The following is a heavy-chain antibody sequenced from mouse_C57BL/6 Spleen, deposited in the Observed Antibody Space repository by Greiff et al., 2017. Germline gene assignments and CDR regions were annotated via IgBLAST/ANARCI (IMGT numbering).Heavy chain of an antibody. J-gene: IGHJ2*01. CDR2: INPNNGGT. CDR3: ARGIYYGSSYDFDD. CDR1: GYTFTDYY. D-gene: IGHD1-1*01. Sequence: EVKLQQSGPELVKPGASVKISCKASGYTFTDYYMNWVKQSHGKSLEWIGDINPNNGGTSYNQKFKGKATLTVDKSSSTAYMELRSLTSEDSAVYYCARGIYYGSSYDFDDWGQGTTLTVSS. V-gene: IGHV1-26*01.